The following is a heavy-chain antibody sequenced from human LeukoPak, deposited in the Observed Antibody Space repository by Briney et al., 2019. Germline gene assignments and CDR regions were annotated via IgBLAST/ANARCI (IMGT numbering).Heavy chain of an antibody. D-gene: IGHD3-10*01. CDR1: GYTFTGYY. Sequence: ASVKVSCKASGYTFTGYYMHWVRQAPGQGLEWMGWINPNSGGTNYAQKFQGRVTMTRDTSISTAYMELSRLRSDDTAVYYCAREGKGLWFGELVGWYFDYWGQGTLVTVSS. CDR2: INPNSGGT. J-gene: IGHJ4*02. V-gene: IGHV1-2*02. CDR3: AREGKGLWFGELVGWYFDY.